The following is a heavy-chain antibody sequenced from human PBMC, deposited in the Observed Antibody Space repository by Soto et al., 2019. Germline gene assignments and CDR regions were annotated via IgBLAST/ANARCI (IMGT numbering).Heavy chain of an antibody. J-gene: IGHJ4*02. V-gene: IGHV4-59*08. D-gene: IGHD3-9*01. Sequence: SETLSLTCTVPGGSFSSYYWSWIPQPLGKGLEWIGYIYYSGSTNYNPSLKSRVTISVDTSKNQFSLKLSSVTAADTAVYYCARCYYDILTGYYNFDYWGQGTLVTVS. CDR3: ARCYYDILTGYYNFDY. CDR2: IYYSGST. CDR1: GGSFSSYY.